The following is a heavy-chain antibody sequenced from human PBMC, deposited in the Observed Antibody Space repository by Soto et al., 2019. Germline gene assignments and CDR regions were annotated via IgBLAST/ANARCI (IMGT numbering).Heavy chain of an antibody. J-gene: IGHJ4*02. V-gene: IGHV4-34*01. D-gene: IGHD2-15*01. CDR3: ARALQYCSGGSCPFDY. CDR2: INHSGST. Sequence: TLSLTCAVYGGSFSGYYWSWIRQPPGKGLEWIGEINHSGSTNYNPSLKSRVTISVDTSENQFSLKLSSVTAADTAVYYCARALQYCSGGSCPFDYWGQGTLVTVSS. CDR1: GGSFSGYY.